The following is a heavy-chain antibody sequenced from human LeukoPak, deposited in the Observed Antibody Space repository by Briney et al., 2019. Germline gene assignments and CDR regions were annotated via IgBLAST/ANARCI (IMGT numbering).Heavy chain of an antibody. CDR1: GGSISSGSYY. CDR3: ARGEQMATIDY. J-gene: IGHJ4*02. D-gene: IGHD5-24*01. V-gene: IGHV4-61*02. CDR2: IYTSGST. Sequence: PSETLSLTCTVSGGSISSGSYYWSWIRQPAGRGVEWIGRIYTSGSTNYNPSLKSRVPISVDTSKNQFSLKLSSVTAADTAVYYCARGEQMATIDYWGQGTLVTVSS.